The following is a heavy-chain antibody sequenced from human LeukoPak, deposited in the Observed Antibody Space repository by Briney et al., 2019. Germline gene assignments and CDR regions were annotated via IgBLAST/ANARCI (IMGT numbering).Heavy chain of an antibody. Sequence: PGGSLRLSCAASGFTFSSYSMSWVSQPPGNGLEWVSYISSSRSPTYYADSVKGRLTIARGNAEDSLYLQMNSLTAEDTAVYYCARVGSSSWKIDYWRQGTLVTVSS. CDR1: GFTFSSYS. D-gene: IGHD6-13*01. V-gene: IGHV3-48*01. J-gene: IGHJ4*02. CDR2: ISSSRSPT. CDR3: ARVGSSSWKIDY.